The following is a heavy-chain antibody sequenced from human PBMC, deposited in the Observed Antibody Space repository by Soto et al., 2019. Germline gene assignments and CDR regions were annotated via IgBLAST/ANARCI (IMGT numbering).Heavy chain of an antibody. CDR3: AHYPAIAGTLDWFDP. CDR1: GFSLSTSGVG. D-gene: IGHD6-13*01. V-gene: IGHV2-5*02. CDR2: IYWDDDK. J-gene: IGHJ5*02. Sequence: QFTLKESGPTLVKPTQTLTLTCTFSGFSLSTSGVGVGWIRQPPGKALEWLALIYWDDDKRYSPSLKSRLTITKDTSKNQVVLTMTTMDPVDTATYYCAHYPAIAGTLDWFDPWGQGTLVTVSS.